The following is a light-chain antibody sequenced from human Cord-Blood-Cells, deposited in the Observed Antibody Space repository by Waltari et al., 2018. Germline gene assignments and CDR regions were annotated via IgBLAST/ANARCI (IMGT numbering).Light chain of an antibody. CDR1: SSTIGAGYD. CDR3: QSYDSSLSGYV. J-gene: IGLJ1*01. V-gene: IGLV1-40*01. CDR2: GNS. Sequence: QSVLTQPPSVSGAPGQRVTISCTGSSSTIGAGYDLPWYQQLPGTAPKLLIYGNSSRPSGVPDRFSGSKSGTSASLAITGLQAEDEADYYCQSYDSSLSGYVFGTGTKVTVL.